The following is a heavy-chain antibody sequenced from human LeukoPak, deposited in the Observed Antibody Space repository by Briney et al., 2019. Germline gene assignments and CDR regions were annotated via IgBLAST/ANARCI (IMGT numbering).Heavy chain of an antibody. V-gene: IGHV3-23*01. D-gene: IGHD3-10*01. J-gene: IGHJ4*02. CDR2: ISGSGGST. CDR1: GFTFSSYA. CDR3: AKGLWVRGVQTPHFDY. Sequence: PGGSLRLSCAAPGFTFSSYAMSWVRQAPGKGLEWVSAISGSGGSTYYADSVKGRFTISRDNSKNTLYLQMNSLRAEDTAVYYCAKGLWVRGVQTPHFDYWGQGTLVTVSS.